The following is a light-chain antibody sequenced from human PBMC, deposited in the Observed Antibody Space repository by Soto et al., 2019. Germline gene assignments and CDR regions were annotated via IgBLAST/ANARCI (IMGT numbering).Light chain of an antibody. Sequence: ELGLTQSPGSLSLSPGARATISCRAIQMITPSYSAWYQQKPGQAPRLLIYATSSRASGIPDRFSGSGSGTTFSLTISSLEPEDSAVYFCQQYGSFTWTFGQGTKVDIK. CDR1: QMITPSY. CDR3: QQYGSFTWT. V-gene: IGKV3-20*01. CDR2: ATS. J-gene: IGKJ1*01.